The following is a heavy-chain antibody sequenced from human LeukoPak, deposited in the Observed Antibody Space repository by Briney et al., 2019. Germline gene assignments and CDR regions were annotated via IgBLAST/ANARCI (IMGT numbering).Heavy chain of an antibody. Sequence: ASVKASCKASGYTFTGYYMHWVRQAPGQGLEWMGWINPNSGGTNYAQKFQGRVTMTRDTSISTAYMELSRLRSDDTAVYYCARVRIQLWLEAIYYYYYIDVWGKGTTVTVSS. D-gene: IGHD5-18*01. CDR3: ARVRIQLWLEAIYYYYYIDV. V-gene: IGHV1-2*02. J-gene: IGHJ6*03. CDR2: INPNSGGT. CDR1: GYTFTGYY.